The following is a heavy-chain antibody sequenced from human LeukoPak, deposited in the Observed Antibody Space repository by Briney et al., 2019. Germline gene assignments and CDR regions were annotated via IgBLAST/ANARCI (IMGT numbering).Heavy chain of an antibody. CDR3: ARGSRILSPYYYMDV. Sequence: GASVKVSCKASGYTFTGYYMHWVRQATGQGLEWMGWMNPNSGNTGYAQKFQGRVTMTRNTSISTAYMELSSLRSEDTAVYYCARGSRILSPYYYMDVWGKGTTVTISS. J-gene: IGHJ6*03. V-gene: IGHV1-8*02. CDR1: GYTFTGYY. CDR2: MNPNSGNT. D-gene: IGHD2-15*01.